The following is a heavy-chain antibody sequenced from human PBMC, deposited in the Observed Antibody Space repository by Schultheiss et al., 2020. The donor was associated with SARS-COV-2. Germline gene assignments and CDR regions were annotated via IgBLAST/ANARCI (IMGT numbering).Heavy chain of an antibody. D-gene: IGHD6-25*01. Sequence: SQTLSLTCTVSGGSISSSSYYWGWIRQPPGKGLEWIGSIYYSGSTYYNPSLKSRVTISVDTSKNQFSLKLSSVTAADTAVYYCAREGPYSTGDAFDIWGQGTMVTVSS. CDR1: GGSISSSSYY. J-gene: IGHJ3*02. CDR2: IYYSGST. CDR3: AREGPYSTGDAFDI. V-gene: IGHV4-39*02.